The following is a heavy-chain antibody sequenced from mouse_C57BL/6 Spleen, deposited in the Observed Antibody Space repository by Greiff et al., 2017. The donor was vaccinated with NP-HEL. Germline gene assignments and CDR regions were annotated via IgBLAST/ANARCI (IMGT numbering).Heavy chain of an antibody. CDR3: ATTNWSYAMDY. J-gene: IGHJ4*01. CDR2: IDPSDSYT. D-gene: IGHD4-1*02. V-gene: IGHV1-69*01. CDR1: GYTFTSYW. Sequence: VQLQQPGAELVMPGASVKLSCKASGYTFTSYWMHWVKQRPGQGLEWIGEIDPSDSYTNYNQKFKGKSTLTVDKSSSTAYMQLSSLTSEDSAVYYCATTNWSYAMDYWGQGTSVTVSS.